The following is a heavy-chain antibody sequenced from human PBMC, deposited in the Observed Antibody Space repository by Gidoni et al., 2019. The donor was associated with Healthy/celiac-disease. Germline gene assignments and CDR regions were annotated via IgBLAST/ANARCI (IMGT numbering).Heavy chain of an antibody. CDR1: GFTFSSYW. D-gene: IGHD3-10*01. CDR2: IKQDGSEK. V-gene: IGHV3-7*03. J-gene: IGHJ6*02. Sequence: EVQLVESGGGLVQPGGSLRLSCAASGFTFSSYWMSWVRQAPGKGLEWVANIKQDGSEKYYVDSVKGRFTISRDNAKNSLYLQMNSLRAEDTAVYYCARAVGWFGFYGMDVWGQGTTVTVSS. CDR3: ARAVGWFGFYGMDV.